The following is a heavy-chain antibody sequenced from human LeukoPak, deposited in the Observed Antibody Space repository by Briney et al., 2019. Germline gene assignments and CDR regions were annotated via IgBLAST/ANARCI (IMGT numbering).Heavy chain of an antibody. CDR2: IIPIFGTA. Sequence: GASVKVSCKASGGTFSSYAISWVRQAPGQGLEWMGGIIPIFGTANYAQKFQGRVTITADKSTSTAYMELSSLRSEDTAVYYCARDRLHYYDSSGYENWGQGTLVTVSS. D-gene: IGHD3-22*01. CDR3: ARDRLHYYDSSGYEN. V-gene: IGHV1-69*06. CDR1: GGTFSSYA. J-gene: IGHJ4*02.